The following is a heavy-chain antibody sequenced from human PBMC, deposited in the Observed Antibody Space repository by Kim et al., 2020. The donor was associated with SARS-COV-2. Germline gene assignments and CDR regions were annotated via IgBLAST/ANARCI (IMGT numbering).Heavy chain of an antibody. CDR1: GFTFSSYS. V-gene: IGHV3-21*01. Sequence: GGSLRLSCAASGFTFSSYSMNWVRQAPGKGLEWVSSISSSSSYIYYADSVKGRFTISRDNAKNSLYLQMNSLRAEDTAVYYCARDPGDYGFLDYWGQGTLVTVSS. CDR3: ARDPGDYGFLDY. D-gene: IGHD3-10*01. J-gene: IGHJ4*02. CDR2: ISSSSSYI.